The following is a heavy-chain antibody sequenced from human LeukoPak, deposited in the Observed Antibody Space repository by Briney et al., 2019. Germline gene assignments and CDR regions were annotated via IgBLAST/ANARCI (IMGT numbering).Heavy chain of an antibody. D-gene: IGHD6-13*01. CDR1: GFTFTSSA. V-gene: IGHV1-58*01. J-gene: IGHJ4*02. Sequence: SVKVSCKASGFTFTSSAVQWVRQARGQRLEWIGRIVVGSGNTNYAQKFQERVTITRDMSTSTAYMELSSLRSEDTAVYYCAADGTLKAAASWGQGTLVTVSS. CDR3: AADGTLKAAAS. CDR2: IVVGSGNT.